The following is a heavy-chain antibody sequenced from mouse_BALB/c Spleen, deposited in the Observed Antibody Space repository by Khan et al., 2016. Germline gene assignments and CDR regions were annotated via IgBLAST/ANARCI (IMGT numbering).Heavy chain of an antibody. CDR1: GFSLSTSGMG. CDR3: AADDSFAY. Sequence: QVTLKESGPGLLQPSQTLSLTCSFSGFSLSTSGMGVSWIRQPSGKGLEWLAHIYWDDDKRYNPSLKSRLTISKDTSSNQVFLTINSVDTADTATYYCAADDSFAYWGQGTLVTVSA. V-gene: IGHV8-12*01. D-gene: IGHD2-13*01. CDR2: IYWDDDK. J-gene: IGHJ3*01.